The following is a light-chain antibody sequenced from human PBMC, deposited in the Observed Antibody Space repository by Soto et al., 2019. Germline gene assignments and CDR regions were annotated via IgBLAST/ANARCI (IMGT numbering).Light chain of an antibody. J-gene: IGLJ2*01. CDR2: DVS. V-gene: IGLV2-14*01. Sequence: QSALTQPASVSGSPGQSITISCTGTSSDVGGYHYVSWYQQHPGKAPKLMIYDVSNRPSGVSNRFSGSKSGNTASLTISGLQAEDEADYYCSSYTSSSTSVVFGGRTKLTLL. CDR3: SSYTSSSTSVV. CDR1: SSDVGGYHY.